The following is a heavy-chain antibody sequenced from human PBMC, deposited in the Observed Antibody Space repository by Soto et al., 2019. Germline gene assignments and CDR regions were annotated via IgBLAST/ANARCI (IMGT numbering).Heavy chain of an antibody. D-gene: IGHD1-26*01. CDR3: ARDPPGRGPGYDY. Sequence: EVQLVESAGCLVQPGGSLRLSCAASGFTFSSYWMTWVRQAPGKGLEWVANIKEDGSEKYYVDSVKGRFTISRDNAKNSLYLQMNSLRAEDTAVYYCARDPPGRGPGYDYWGQGTLVTVSS. CDR2: IKEDGSEK. CDR1: GFTFSSYW. V-gene: IGHV3-7*01. J-gene: IGHJ4*02.